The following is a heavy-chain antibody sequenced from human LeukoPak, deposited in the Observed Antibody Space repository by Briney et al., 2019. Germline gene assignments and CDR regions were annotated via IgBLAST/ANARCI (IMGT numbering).Heavy chain of an antibody. CDR2: IYYSGST. Sequence: SETLSLTCTVSGGSISSYYWSWIRQPPGKGLEWIGYIYYSGSTNYNPSLKSRVTISVDTSKNQFSLKLSSVTAADTAVYYCARLYYDGSGHYWGQGTLVTVSS. D-gene: IGHD3-22*01. J-gene: IGHJ4*02. CDR1: GGSISSYY. CDR3: ARLYYDGSGHY. V-gene: IGHV4-59*01.